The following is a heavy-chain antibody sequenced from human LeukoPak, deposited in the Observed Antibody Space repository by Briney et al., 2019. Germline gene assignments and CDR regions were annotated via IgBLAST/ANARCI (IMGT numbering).Heavy chain of an antibody. Sequence: ASVSLSCTASGYTFTSYAMNWVRQAPGHGLEWMGWINTNTGNPTYAQGFTGRFVFSLDTSVSTAYLQISSLKAEDTAVYYCSRDADSSSWYDDAFDIWGQGTMVTVSS. J-gene: IGHJ3*02. V-gene: IGHV7-4-1*02. D-gene: IGHD6-13*01. CDR1: GYTFTSYA. CDR2: INTNTGNP. CDR3: SRDADSSSWYDDAFDI.